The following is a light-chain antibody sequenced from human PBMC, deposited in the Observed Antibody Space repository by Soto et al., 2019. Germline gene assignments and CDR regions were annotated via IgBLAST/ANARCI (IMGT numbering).Light chain of an antibody. V-gene: IGKV3D-20*02. J-gene: IGKJ5*01. CDR2: GAL. CDR3: QQRASWVT. CDR1: QTVSSRF. Sequence: EIVLTQSPGTLSLSPGERATLSCRASQTVSSRFLAWYQQKPGQAPRLLIYGALSRATGIPDRFSGSGSGTDFTLTISRLEPEDFAVYYCQQRASWVTFGQGTRLEIK.